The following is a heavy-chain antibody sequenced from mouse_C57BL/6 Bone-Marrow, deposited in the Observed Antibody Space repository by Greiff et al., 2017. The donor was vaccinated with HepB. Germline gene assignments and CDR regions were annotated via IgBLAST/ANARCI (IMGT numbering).Heavy chain of an antibody. J-gene: IGHJ3*01. CDR1: GFTFSDYG. CDR2: ISSGSSTI. Sequence: EVQRVESGGGLVKPGGSLKLSCAASGFTFSDYGMHWVRQAPEKGLEWVAYISSGSSTIYYAYTVKGRFTISRDNAKNTLFLQMTSLRYEDTAMFYCARPPPDTRYPFAYWGQGTLVTVSA. D-gene: IGHD1-1*01. V-gene: IGHV5-17*01. CDR3: ARPPPDTRYPFAY.